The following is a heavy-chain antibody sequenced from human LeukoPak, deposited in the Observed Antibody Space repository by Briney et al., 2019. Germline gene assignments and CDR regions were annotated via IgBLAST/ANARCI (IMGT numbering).Heavy chain of an antibody. D-gene: IGHD4-23*01. CDR2: ISAYNGNT. V-gene: IGHV1-18*01. CDR3: AKDPRATVVPRAFDI. J-gene: IGHJ3*02. CDR1: GYTFTSYG. Sequence: ASVKVSCKASGYTFTSYGISWVRQAPGQGLEWMGWISAYNGNTNYAQKLQGRVTMTTDTSTSTAYMELRSLRSDDTAVYYCAKDPRATVVPRAFDIWGQGTMVTVSS.